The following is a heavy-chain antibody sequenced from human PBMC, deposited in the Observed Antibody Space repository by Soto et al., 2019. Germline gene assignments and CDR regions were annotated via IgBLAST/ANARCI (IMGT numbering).Heavy chain of an antibody. V-gene: IGHV1-3*01. CDR3: ARELAVAAPTDYYYYGMDV. J-gene: IGHJ6*02. Sequence: ASVKVSCEASGYTFTSYAMHWVRRARGERLEWMGWINAGNGNTKYSQKFQGRVTITRDTSASTAYMELSSLRSEDTAVYYCARELAVAAPTDYYYYGMDVWGQGTTVTVSS. CDR2: INAGNGNT. CDR1: GYTFTSYA. D-gene: IGHD6-19*01.